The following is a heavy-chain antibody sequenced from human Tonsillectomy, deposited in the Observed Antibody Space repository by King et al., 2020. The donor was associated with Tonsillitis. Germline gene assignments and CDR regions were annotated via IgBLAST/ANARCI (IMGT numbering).Heavy chain of an antibody. CDR1: GFTFSTYA. Sequence: VQLVESGRGVVQPGRSLRLSCPASGFTFSTYAMHWVRQAPGKGLEWVAVISYDGSNKYYADSVKGRFTISRDNSKNTLYLQMNSLRAEDTAVYYCARDIDDYGDYVGYFDYWGQGTLVTVSS. V-gene: IGHV3-30-3*01. CDR2: ISYDGSNK. D-gene: IGHD4-17*01. J-gene: IGHJ4*02. CDR3: ARDIDDYGDYVGYFDY.